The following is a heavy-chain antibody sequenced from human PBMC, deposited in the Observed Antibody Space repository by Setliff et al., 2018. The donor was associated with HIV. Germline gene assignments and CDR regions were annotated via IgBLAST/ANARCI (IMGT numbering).Heavy chain of an antibody. CDR3: ARTLPQYTNLFDY. CDR2: MNPNTGNT. Sequence: GASVKVSCKASGYTFTGYFIHWVRQAPGQGFEWMGWMNPNTGNTHYPPSFQGRVTMSRDTSISTAYMELSRLRSDDTAVYYCARTLPQYTNLFDYWGQGTLVTVSS. D-gene: IGHD5-18*01. J-gene: IGHJ4*02. V-gene: IGHV1-2*02. CDR1: GYTFTGYF.